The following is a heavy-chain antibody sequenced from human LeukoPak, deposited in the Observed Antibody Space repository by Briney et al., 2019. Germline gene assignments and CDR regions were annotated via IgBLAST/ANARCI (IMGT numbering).Heavy chain of an antibody. CDR2: ISSSSSYI. CDR3: ARGRFRRVITMIVVVAPYYYMDV. V-gene: IGHV3-21*01. CDR1: GFTFSSYS. D-gene: IGHD3-22*01. Sequence: GGSLRLSCAASGFTFSSYSMNWVRQAPGKGLEWVSSISSSSSYIYYADSVKGRFTISRDNAKNSLYLQMNSLRAEDTAVYYCARGRFRRVITMIVVVAPYYYMDVWGKGTTVTVSS. J-gene: IGHJ6*03.